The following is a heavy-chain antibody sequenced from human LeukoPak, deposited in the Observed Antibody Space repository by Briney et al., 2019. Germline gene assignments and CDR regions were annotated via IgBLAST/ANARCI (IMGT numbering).Heavy chain of an antibody. Sequence: ASVKVSCKASGYTSTNYYMHWVRQAPGQGLEWMGIINPRGGSTSYAQKFQGRVTMTRDTSLSTAYMELSRLRSDDTAVYYCARGGGRYSNSWGQGALVTVSS. CDR1: GYTSTNYY. V-gene: IGHV1-46*01. J-gene: IGHJ4*02. CDR3: ARGGGRYSNS. CDR2: INPRGGST. D-gene: IGHD1-26*01.